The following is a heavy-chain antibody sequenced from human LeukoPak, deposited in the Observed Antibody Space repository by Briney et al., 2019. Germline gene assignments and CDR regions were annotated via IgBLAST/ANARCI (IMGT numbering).Heavy chain of an antibody. CDR2: IYTAGSA. J-gene: IGHJ4*02. CDR3: ARSPYDFGY. CDR1: GGSISSYY. D-gene: IGHD3-16*01. Sequence: KTSETLSLTCAISGGSISSYYWSWVRQPAGKGLEWIGRIYTAGSADYNPSLKSRVTMSVDTSKNQFSLKLNSVTAADTAVYYCARSPYDFGYWGQGILVTVSS. V-gene: IGHV4-4*07.